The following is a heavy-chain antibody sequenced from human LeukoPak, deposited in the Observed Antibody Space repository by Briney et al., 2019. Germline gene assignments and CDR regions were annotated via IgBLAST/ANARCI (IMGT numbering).Heavy chain of an antibody. CDR2: FDPEDGET. V-gene: IGHV1-24*01. D-gene: IGHD1-1*01. Sequence: ASVKVSCKVSGYTLTELSMHWVRQAPGKGLEWMGGFDPEDGETIYAQKFQGRVTMTEGTSTDTAYMELSSLRSEDTAVYYCATISRLQLELRAFDIWGQGTMVTVSS. CDR3: ATISRLQLELRAFDI. CDR1: GYTLTELS. J-gene: IGHJ3*02.